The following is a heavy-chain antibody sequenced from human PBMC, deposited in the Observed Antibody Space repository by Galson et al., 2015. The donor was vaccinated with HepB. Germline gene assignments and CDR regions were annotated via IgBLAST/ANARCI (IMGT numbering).Heavy chain of an antibody. V-gene: IGHV3-30-3*01. CDR1: GFTFSSYA. CDR2: ISYDGSNK. J-gene: IGHJ1*01. D-gene: IGHD2-21*01. CDR3: ARDLRPYCGGDCYSWGASPFGYFQH. Sequence: SLRLSCAASGFTFSSYAMHWVRQAPGKGLEWVAVISYDGSNKYYADSVKGRFTISRDNSKSTLYLQMNSLRAEDTAVYYCARDLRPYCGGDCYSWGASPFGYFQHWGQGTLVTVSS.